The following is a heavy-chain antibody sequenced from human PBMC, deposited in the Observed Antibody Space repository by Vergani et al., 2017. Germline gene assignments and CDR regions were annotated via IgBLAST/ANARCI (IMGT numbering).Heavy chain of an antibody. V-gene: IGHV3-21*01. CDR2: ISSSSSYI. D-gene: IGHD2-2*02. Sequence: EVQLVESGGGLVKPGGSLRLSCAASGFTFSSYSMNWVRQAPGKGLDWVSSISSSSSYIYYADSVKGRFTISRDNAKNSLYLQMNSLRAEDTAVYYCARDDRYCSSTSCYNYYYYGMDVWGQGTTVTVSS. CDR3: ARDDRYCSSTSCYNYYYYGMDV. J-gene: IGHJ6*02. CDR1: GFTFSSYS.